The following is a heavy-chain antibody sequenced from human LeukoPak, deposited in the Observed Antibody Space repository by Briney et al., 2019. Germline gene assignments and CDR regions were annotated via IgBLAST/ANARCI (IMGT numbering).Heavy chain of an antibody. CDR2: IYYSGST. CDR3: ARDAYSGYGPPDYYMDV. D-gene: IGHD5-12*01. CDR1: GGSISSYY. Sequence: KPSETLSLTCTVSGGSISSYYWSWVRQPPGKGLEWIGYIYYSGSTNYNPSLKSRVTTSVDTSKNQFSLKLSSVTAADTAVYYCARDAYSGYGPPDYYMDVWGKGTTVTISS. J-gene: IGHJ6*03. V-gene: IGHV4-59*01.